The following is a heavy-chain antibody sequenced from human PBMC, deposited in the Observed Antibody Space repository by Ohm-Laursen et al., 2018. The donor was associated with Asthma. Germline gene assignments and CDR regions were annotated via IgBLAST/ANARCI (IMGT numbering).Heavy chain of an antibody. V-gene: IGHV1-2*06. Sequence: GASVKVSCKVSGYTFTAYYMHWVRQAPGQGLEWVGRINPNSGGTNYAQKFQGRVTMTRDTSISTAYMELSRLRSDDTAVYYCAREDYGASYFDYWGQGTLVTVSS. CDR3: AREDYGASYFDY. CDR2: INPNSGGT. CDR1: GYTFTAYY. J-gene: IGHJ4*02. D-gene: IGHD4-17*01.